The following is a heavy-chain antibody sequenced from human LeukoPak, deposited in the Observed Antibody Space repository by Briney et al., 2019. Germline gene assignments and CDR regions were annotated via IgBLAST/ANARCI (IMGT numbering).Heavy chain of an antibody. D-gene: IGHD2-2*01. Sequence: ASVKVSCKASGYTFTSYDINWVRQATGQGLEWMGWMNPNSGNTGYAQKFRGRVTMTRNTSISTAYMELRSLRSEDTAVYYCARGRDARAISYYYYYMDVWGKGTTVTVSS. V-gene: IGHV1-8*01. CDR3: ARGRDARAISYYYYYMDV. J-gene: IGHJ6*03. CDR2: MNPNSGNT. CDR1: GYTFTSYD.